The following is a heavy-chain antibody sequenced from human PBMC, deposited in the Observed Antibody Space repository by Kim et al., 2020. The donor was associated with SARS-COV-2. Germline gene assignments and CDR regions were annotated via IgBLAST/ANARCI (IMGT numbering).Heavy chain of an antibody. J-gene: IGHJ4*02. CDR3: ARRFRGTSRRFLGYFHMDD. V-gene: IGHV4-39*01. D-gene: IGHD1-1*01. Sequence: SETLSLTCTVSGASISSSGYYWGWIRQPPGKGLEGIGSVYYTGSTYYNPSLKSRVSLSVYTSKNQFSLKLSSVTAADTAVYYCARRFRGTSRRFLGYFHMDDWGQGTLVTVSS. CDR2: VYYTGST. CDR1: GASISSSGYY.